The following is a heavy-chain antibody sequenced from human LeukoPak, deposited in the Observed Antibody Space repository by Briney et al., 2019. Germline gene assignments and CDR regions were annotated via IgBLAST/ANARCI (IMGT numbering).Heavy chain of an antibody. Sequence: SETLSLTCAVYGGSFSSYYWGWIRQPPGKGLEWIGSIYYSGSTYYNPSLKSRVTISVDTSKNQFSLKLSSVTAADTAVYYCASGVFRNAFDIWGQGTLVTVSS. CDR1: GGSFSSYY. CDR3: ASGVFRNAFDI. CDR2: IYYSGST. D-gene: IGHD1-14*01. J-gene: IGHJ3*02. V-gene: IGHV4-39*01.